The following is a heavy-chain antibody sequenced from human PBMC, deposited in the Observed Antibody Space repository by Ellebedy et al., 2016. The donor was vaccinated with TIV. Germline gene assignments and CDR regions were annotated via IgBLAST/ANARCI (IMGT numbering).Heavy chain of an antibody. J-gene: IGHJ5*01. CDR3: ARVVGVSFGEHPNDS. CDR2: IYYPGTT. Sequence: PSETLSLTCIVSGGSISRYYWSWIRQPPGRGLEWTGNIYYPGTTNSNPSLQSRVTISLDTSKNQFPLRFTSVTAAVTAVYYSARVVGVSFGEHPNDSWGQGTLVTVSS. D-gene: IGHD3-10*01. CDR1: GGSISRYY. V-gene: IGHV4-59*01.